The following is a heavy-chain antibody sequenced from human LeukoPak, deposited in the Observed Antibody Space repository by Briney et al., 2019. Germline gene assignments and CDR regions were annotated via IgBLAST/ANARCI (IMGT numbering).Heavy chain of an antibody. CDR2: ISRSGGST. Sequence: GGSLRLSCVGFGFTFSNYNLSWVRQAPGKGLEWVSSISRSGGSTYYAESVKGRVTISRDNAESSVYLQVNSLRVEDTAVYYCVRGDKRDFWGQGTLVTVSS. J-gene: IGHJ4*02. D-gene: IGHD5-24*01. V-gene: IGHV3-21*01. CDR3: VRGDKRDF. CDR1: GFTFSNYN.